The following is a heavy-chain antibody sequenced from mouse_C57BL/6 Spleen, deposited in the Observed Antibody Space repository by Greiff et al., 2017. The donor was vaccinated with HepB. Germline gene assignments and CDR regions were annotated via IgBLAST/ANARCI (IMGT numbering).Heavy chain of an antibody. V-gene: IGHV5-4*03. CDR1: GFTFSSYA. Sequence: EVMLVESGGGLVKPGGSLKLSCAASGFTFSSYAMSWVRQTPEKRLEWVATISDGGSYTYYPDNVKGRFTISRDNAKNNLDLQMSHLKSEDTAMYYCARGARLLRAHYYAMDYWGQGTSVTVSS. CDR3: ARGARLLRAHYYAMDY. CDR2: ISDGGSYT. D-gene: IGHD1-1*01. J-gene: IGHJ4*01.